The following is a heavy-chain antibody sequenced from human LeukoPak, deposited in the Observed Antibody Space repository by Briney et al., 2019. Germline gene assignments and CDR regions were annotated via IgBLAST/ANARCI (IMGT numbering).Heavy chain of an antibody. CDR3: AKDPGYSYYYDSSGYYFDY. Sequence: GGSLRLSCAASGFSFSNHAMYWVRQAPGKGLEWVAAISYHGSAQYSADYVNGRFTISRDNSDNTVYLQMNSLRAEDTAVYYCAKDPGYSYYYDSSGYYFDYWGQGTLVTVSS. CDR1: GFSFSNHA. CDR2: ISYHGSAQ. J-gene: IGHJ4*02. D-gene: IGHD3-22*01. V-gene: IGHV3-30-3*01.